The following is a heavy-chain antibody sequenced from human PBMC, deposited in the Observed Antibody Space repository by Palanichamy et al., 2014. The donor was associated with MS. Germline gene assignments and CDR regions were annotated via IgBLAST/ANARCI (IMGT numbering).Heavy chain of an antibody. V-gene: IGHV3-74*01. CDR2: INGDGSTT. D-gene: IGHD2-21*02. CDR3: VRISCGGYCYSEDWDFDL. CDR1: DSPSVRTG. J-gene: IGHJ2*01. Sequence: EVQLVESGGGVVQPGGSRRDSPVQPLDSPSVRTGCTGSAKLQGKRLVWVSRINGDGSTTHYADSVKGRFTISRDNAKNTLYLQMSSLRAEDTAVYYCVRISCGGYCYSEDWDFDLWGRGTLVTVSS.